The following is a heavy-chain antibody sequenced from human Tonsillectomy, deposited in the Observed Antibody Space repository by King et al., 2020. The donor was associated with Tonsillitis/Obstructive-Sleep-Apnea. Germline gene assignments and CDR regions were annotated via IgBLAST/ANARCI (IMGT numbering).Heavy chain of an antibody. V-gene: IGHV7-4-1*02. J-gene: IGHJ3*02. Sequence: VQLVESGSELKKPGASVKVSCKASGYTFTSYTMHWVRQAPGQGLEWMGWINTNTGNPTYAQGFTGRFVFSLDSSVSAAYLQISSLKAEDTAMYYCARDSIAAALRGDAFDNWGQGALGTASS. CDR2: INTNTGNP. D-gene: IGHD6-13*01. CDR1: GYTFTSYT. CDR3: ARDSIAAALRGDAFDN.